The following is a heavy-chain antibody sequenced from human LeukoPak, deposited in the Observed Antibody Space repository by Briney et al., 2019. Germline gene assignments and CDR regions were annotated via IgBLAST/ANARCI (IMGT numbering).Heavy chain of an antibody. CDR3: ARDSGSYYSYFDY. CDR1: GYTFTSYT. J-gene: IGHJ4*02. CDR2: INAGNGNT. D-gene: IGHD1-26*01. V-gene: IGHV1-3*01. Sequence: ASVKVSCKASGYTFTSYTIHWVRQAPGQRLEWMGWINAGNGNTKYSQKFQGRVTITRDTSASTAYMELSSLRSEDTAVYYCARDSGSYYSYFDYWGQGTLVTVSS.